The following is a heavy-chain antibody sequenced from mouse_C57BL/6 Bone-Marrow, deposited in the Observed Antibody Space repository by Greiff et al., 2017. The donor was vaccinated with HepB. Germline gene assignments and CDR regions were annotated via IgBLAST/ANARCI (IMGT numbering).Heavy chain of an antibody. Sequence: VQLQQSGAELVRPGASVTLSCKASGYTFTDYEMHWVKQTPVHGLEWIGAIDPETGGTAYNQKFKGKAILTADKSSSTAYMELRSLTSEDSAVYYCTSPGSSSWFAYWGQGTLVTVSA. CDR3: TSPGSSSWFAY. V-gene: IGHV1-15*01. CDR2: IDPETGGT. D-gene: IGHD1-1*01. J-gene: IGHJ3*01. CDR1: GYTFTDYE.